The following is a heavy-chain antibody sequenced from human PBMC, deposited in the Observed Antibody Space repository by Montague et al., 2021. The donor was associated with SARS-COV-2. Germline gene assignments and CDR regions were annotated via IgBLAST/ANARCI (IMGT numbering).Heavy chain of an antibody. D-gene: IGHD3-3*01. J-gene: IGHJ6*02. V-gene: IGHV4-4*02. CDR3: GGTWVYFSPVDV. CDR2: IHQSESGRT. Sequence: SEPLSLTCAVSGGSISSREWWSWVRQPPGKGLEWIGEIHQSESGRTNXXXSLKSRVTISIDQSKNCFSLNLTSMTAADTAVYYCGGTWVYFSPVDVWGQGTTVIVSS. CDR1: GGSISSREW.